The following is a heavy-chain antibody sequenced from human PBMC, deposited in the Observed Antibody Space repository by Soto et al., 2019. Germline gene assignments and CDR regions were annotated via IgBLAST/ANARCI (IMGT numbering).Heavy chain of an antibody. CDR3: ARRLCGDYNFFDY. D-gene: IGHD4-17*01. J-gene: IGHJ4*02. V-gene: IGHV1-3*01. CDR1: GYTFTSYA. CDR2: INAGNGNT. Sequence: GASVKVSCKASGYTFTSYAIHWVRQAPGQRLEWMGWINAGNGNTKYSQSFQGRVTFARDTSANTVYMELSSLRSEDTAVYYCARRLCGDYNFFDYWGQGTLVTVYS.